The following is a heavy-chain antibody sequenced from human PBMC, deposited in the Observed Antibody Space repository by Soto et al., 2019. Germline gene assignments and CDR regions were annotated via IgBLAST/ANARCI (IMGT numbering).Heavy chain of an antibody. V-gene: IGHV4-4*07. CDR1: CGSSLDYP. J-gene: IGHJ6*02. CDR3: ARERQVGTYYFYAMDV. CDR2: MYNTVSA. Sequence: LSLTCTVSCGSSLDYPSDWVRHPAGKELEWIGRMYNTVSASYNVSLRSRASMSIDMSTNQFYLKLTSVTAADTALSYCARERQVGTYYFYAMDVWGQGTTVTVSS.